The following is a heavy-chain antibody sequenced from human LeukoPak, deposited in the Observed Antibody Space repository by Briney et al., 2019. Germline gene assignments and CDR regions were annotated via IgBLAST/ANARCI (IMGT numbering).Heavy chain of an antibody. CDR3: ARDRSQNIVGAQPPPRGNWFDP. V-gene: IGHV1-69*04. CDR1: GGTFSSYA. J-gene: IGHJ5*02. CDR2: IIPILGIA. Sequence: ASVKVSCKASGGTFSSYAISWVRQAPGQGLEWMGRIIPILGIANYAQKFQGRVTITADKSTSTAYMELSSLRSEDTAVYYCARDRSQNIVGAQPPPRGNWFDPWGQGTLVTVSS. D-gene: IGHD1-26*01.